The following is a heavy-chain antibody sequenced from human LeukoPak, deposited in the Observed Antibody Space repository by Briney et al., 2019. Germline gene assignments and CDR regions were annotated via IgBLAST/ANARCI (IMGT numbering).Heavy chain of an antibody. CDR1: GFTFSSYE. CDR3: ARGDYYDSSGFDY. V-gene: IGHV3-48*03. CDR2: ISSSGSTI. D-gene: IGHD3-22*01. J-gene: IGHJ4*02. Sequence: GGSLRLSCAASGFTFSSYEVNWVRQAPGKGLEWVSYISSSGSTIYYADSVKGRFTISRDNAKNSLYLQMNGLRAEDTAVYYCARGDYYDSSGFDYWGQGTLVTVCS.